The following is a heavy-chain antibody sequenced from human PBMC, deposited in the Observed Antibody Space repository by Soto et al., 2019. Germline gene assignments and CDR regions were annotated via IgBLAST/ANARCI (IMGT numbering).Heavy chain of an antibody. V-gene: IGHV3-23*01. CDR2: VSGGGGST. CDR3: AKSLDAQQLVPYSL. Sequence: PGGSLRLSCAASGFTFKNYAMSWVRQAPGKGLEWVSAVSGGGGSTYYADSVKGRFTNSRDNSKNTLYLQMNSLRAEDTAIYYCAKSLDAQQLVPYSLWGQGTLVTVSS. D-gene: IGHD6-13*01. CDR1: GFTFKNYA. J-gene: IGHJ4*02.